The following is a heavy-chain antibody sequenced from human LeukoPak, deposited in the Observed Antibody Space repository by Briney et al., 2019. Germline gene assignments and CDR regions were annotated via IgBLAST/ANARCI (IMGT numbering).Heavy chain of an antibody. Sequence: GGSLRLSCAASGFTFSSYCMHWVRQAPGKGLEWVAFIRYDGSNKYYADSVKGRFTISRDNSKNTLYLQMNSLRVEDTAIYYCAKRSAESSGYFDSWGQGTLVTVSS. V-gene: IGHV3-30*02. J-gene: IGHJ4*02. CDR1: GFTFSSYC. CDR2: IRYDGSNK. CDR3: AKRSAESSGYFDS. D-gene: IGHD6-19*01.